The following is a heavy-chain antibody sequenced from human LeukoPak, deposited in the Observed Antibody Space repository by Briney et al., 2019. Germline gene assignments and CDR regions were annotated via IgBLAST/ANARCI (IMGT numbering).Heavy chain of an antibody. V-gene: IGHV1-69*05. CDR1: GGTFSSYA. J-gene: IGHJ6*03. CDR3: ASRTMGILGYCSGGSCYSRYYYYMDV. CDR2: IIPIFGTA. D-gene: IGHD2-15*01. Sequence: SVKVSCKASGGTFSSYAISWVRQAPGQGLEWMGGIIPIFGTANYAQKFQGRVTITTDESTSTAYMELSSLRSEDTAVYYCASRTMGILGYCSGGSCYSRYYYYMDVWGKGTTATVSS.